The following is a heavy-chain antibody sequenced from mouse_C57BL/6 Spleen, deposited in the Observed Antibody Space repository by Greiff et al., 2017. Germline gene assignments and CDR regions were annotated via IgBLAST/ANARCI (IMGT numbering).Heavy chain of an antibody. V-gene: IGHV1-82*01. CDR1: GYAFSSSW. J-gene: IGHJ1*03. CDR2: IYPGDGDT. CDR3: ARGVPWYCDV. Sequence: QVQLQQSGPELVKPGASVKISCKASGYAFSSSWMNWVKQRPGKGLEWIGRIYPGDGDTNYNGKFKGKATLTADKSSSTAYMQLSSLTSEDSAVYFCARGVPWYCDVWGTGTTVTVSS.